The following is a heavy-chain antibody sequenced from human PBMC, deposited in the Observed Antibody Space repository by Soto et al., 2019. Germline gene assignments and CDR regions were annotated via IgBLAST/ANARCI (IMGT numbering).Heavy chain of an antibody. CDR2: IIPIFGTA. CDR1: GGTFSSYA. Sequence: QVQLVQSGAEVKKPGSSVKVSCKASGGTFSSYAISWVRQAPGQGLEWMGGIIPIFGTANYAQKFQGRVTITADESRSTAYMELSSLRSEDTAVYYCAREGIVVVVAAYHYGMDVWGQGTTVTVSS. V-gene: IGHV1-69*12. J-gene: IGHJ6*02. CDR3: AREGIVVVVAAYHYGMDV. D-gene: IGHD2-15*01.